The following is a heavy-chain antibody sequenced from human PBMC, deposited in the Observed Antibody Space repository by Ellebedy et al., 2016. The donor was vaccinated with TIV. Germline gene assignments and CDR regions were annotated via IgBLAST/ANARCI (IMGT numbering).Heavy chain of an antibody. V-gene: IGHV1-2*02. Sequence: ASVKVSXXASGYTFTGYYMHWVRQAPGQGLEWMGWINPNSGGTNYAQKFQGRVTMTRDTSISTAYMELSRLRSDDTAVYYCARDGGYGGNPLYYFDYWGQGTLVTVSS. D-gene: IGHD4-23*01. CDR3: ARDGGYGGNPLYYFDY. CDR1: GYTFTGYY. CDR2: INPNSGGT. J-gene: IGHJ4*02.